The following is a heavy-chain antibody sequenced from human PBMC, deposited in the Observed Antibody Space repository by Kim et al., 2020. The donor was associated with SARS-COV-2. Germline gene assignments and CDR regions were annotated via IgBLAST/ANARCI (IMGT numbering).Heavy chain of an antibody. CDR2: IRSYTDNYAT. J-gene: IGHJ4*02. Sequence: GGSLRLSCAASGFTFGGSHIHWVRQASGKWLEWVGHIRSYTDNYATAYAASVKGRFTISRDDSDNTAYLQMNSLKTEDTAVYFCTRQVDATHDYWGQGTL. CDR3: TRQVDATHDY. CDR1: GFTFGGSH. V-gene: IGHV3-73*01. D-gene: IGHD2-15*01.